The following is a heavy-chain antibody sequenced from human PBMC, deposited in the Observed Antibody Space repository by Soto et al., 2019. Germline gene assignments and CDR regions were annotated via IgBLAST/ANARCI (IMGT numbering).Heavy chain of an antibody. Sequence: SETLSLTCAVYGGSFSGYYWSWIRQSPGKGLEWIGYIYYSGSTYYNPSLKSRVTISLDTPKNQFSLNLSSVTAADTAVYYCGSLFSPGYSYYGLDVWGQGTTVTVSS. D-gene: IGHD1-1*01. J-gene: IGHJ6*02. V-gene: IGHV4-34*07. CDR2: IYYSGST. CDR1: GGSFSGYY. CDR3: GSLFSPGYSYYGLDV.